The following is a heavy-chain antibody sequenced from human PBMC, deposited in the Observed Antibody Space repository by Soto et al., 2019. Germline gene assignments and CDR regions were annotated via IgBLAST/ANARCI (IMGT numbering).Heavy chain of an antibody. Sequence: SETLSLTCTVSGGSISSGGYYWSWIRQHPGKGLEWIGYIYYSGSTNYIPSLKSRVTISVDKSKNQFSLKLSSVTAADTAVYYCARLWFGEYYYYYGMDVWGQGTTVTVSS. J-gene: IGHJ6*02. CDR3: ARLWFGEYYYYYGMDV. CDR1: GGSISSGGYY. CDR2: IYYSGST. V-gene: IGHV4-31*03. D-gene: IGHD3-10*01.